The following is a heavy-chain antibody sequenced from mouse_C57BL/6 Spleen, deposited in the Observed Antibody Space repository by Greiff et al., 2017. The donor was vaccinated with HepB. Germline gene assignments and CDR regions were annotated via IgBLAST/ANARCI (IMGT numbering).Heavy chain of an antibody. CDR1: GYTFTSYW. CDR3: ARSPMITTRYFDY. J-gene: IGHJ2*01. CDR2: IDPSDSET. V-gene: IGHV1-52*01. D-gene: IGHD2-4*01. Sequence: VKLQQPGAELVRPGSSVKLSCKASGYTFTSYWMHWVKQRPIQGLEWIGNIDPSDSETHYNQKFKDKATLTVDKSSSTAYMQLSSLTSEDSAVYYCARSPMITTRYFDYWGQGTTLTVSS.